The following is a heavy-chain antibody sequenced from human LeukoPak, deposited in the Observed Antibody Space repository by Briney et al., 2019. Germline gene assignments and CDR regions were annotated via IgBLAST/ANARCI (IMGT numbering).Heavy chain of an antibody. CDR2: ITPIFGTA. CDR3: ASSVFGRFGERPPDY. J-gene: IGHJ4*02. CDR1: GGTFSSYA. D-gene: IGHD3-10*01. V-gene: IGHV1-69*13. Sequence: RASVKVSCKASGGTFSSYAISWVRQAPGQGLEWMGGITPIFGTANYAQKFQGRVTITADESTSTAYMELSSLRSEDTAVYYCASSVFGRFGERPPDYWGQGTLVTVSS.